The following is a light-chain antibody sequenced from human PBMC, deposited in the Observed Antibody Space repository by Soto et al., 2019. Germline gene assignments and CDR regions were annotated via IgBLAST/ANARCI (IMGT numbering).Light chain of an antibody. CDR3: QQYGNSPYT. J-gene: IGKJ2*01. CDR1: QSVSSSY. Sequence: EIVLTQSPGTLSLSPGERATLSCRASQSVSSSYLVWYQQKPGQAPRLLIYGTSSRATGIPDRFSGSGSGTDFTLTISRQEPEDFAVYYCQQYGNSPYTFGQGTKLEIK. CDR2: GTS. V-gene: IGKV3-20*01.